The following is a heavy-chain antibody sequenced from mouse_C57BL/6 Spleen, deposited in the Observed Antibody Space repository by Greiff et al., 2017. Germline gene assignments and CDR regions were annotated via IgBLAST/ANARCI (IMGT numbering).Heavy chain of an antibody. Sequence: EAGGGLVQPKGSLKLSCAASGFSFNTYAMNWVRQAPGKGLEWVARIRSKSNNYATYYADSVKDRFTISRDDSESMLYLQMNHVKTEDTAMYYCVRQRTGTHWDFDGWGTGATVTVSS. CDR1: GFSFNTYA. J-gene: IGHJ1*03. D-gene: IGHD4-1*01. V-gene: IGHV10-1*01. CDR3: VRQRTGTHWDFDG. CDR2: IRSKSNNYAT.